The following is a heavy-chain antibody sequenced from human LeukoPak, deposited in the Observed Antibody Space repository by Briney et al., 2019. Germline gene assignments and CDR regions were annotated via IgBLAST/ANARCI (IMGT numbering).Heavy chain of an antibody. J-gene: IGHJ6*02. V-gene: IGHV1-69*04. Sequence: GASVKVSCKASGGTFSSYAISWVRQAPGQGLEWMGRIIPILGIANYAQKFQGRVTITADKSTSTAYMELSSLRSEDTAVYYCARGFDPSIAAPRPPHYYYYGMDVWGQGTTVTISS. CDR2: IIPILGIA. CDR3: ARGFDPSIAAPRPPHYYYYGMDV. D-gene: IGHD6-6*01. CDR1: GGTFSSYA.